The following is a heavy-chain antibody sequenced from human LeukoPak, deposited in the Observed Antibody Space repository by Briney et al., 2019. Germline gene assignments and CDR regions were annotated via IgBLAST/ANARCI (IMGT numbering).Heavy chain of an antibody. Sequence: ASVKVSCKASGGTFSSYAISWVRQAPGQGLEWMGRIIPILGIANYAQKFQGRVTITADKSTSTAYMELSSLRSEDTAVYYCARDREYYYDSSAQNGGYWGQGTLVTVSS. CDR2: IIPILGIA. V-gene: IGHV1-69*04. CDR1: GGTFSSYA. CDR3: ARDREYYYDSSAQNGGY. J-gene: IGHJ4*02. D-gene: IGHD3-22*01.